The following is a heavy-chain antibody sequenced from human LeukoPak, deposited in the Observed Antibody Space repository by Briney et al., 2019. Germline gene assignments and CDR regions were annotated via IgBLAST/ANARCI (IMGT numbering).Heavy chain of an antibody. Sequence: GASVKVSCKASGYTFTCYYMHWVRQAPGQGLEWMGRINPNSGGTNYAQKFQGRVTMTRDTSISTAYMELSRLRSDDTAVYYCARDLGEAKHGYSGYEADYWGQGTLVTVSS. V-gene: IGHV1-2*06. CDR1: GYTFTCYY. CDR2: INPNSGGT. D-gene: IGHD5-12*01. CDR3: ARDLGEAKHGYSGYEADY. J-gene: IGHJ4*02.